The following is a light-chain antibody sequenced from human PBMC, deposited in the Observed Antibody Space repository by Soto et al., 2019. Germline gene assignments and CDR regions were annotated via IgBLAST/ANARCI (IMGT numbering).Light chain of an antibody. CDR2: DAS. CDR1: QTVRNNY. V-gene: IGKV3-20*01. J-gene: IGKJ4*01. CDR3: QQFSSYPLT. Sequence: EIVLTQSPATLSLSPGERATLSCRASQTVRNNYLAWYQQKPGQAPRLLIYDASSRATGIPARFSGGGSGTDFTLTISTLQPEDFAVYYCQQFSSYPLTFGRGTKVDIK.